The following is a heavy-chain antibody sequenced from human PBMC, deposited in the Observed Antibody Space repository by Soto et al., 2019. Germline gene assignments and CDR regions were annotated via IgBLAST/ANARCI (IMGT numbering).Heavy chain of an antibody. D-gene: IGHD3-3*01. CDR3: ARAPVKSSIFGVVSTVDY. Sequence: GGSLRLSCAASGFTFSSYSMNWVRQAPGKGLEWVSSISSSSSYIYYADSVKGRFTISRDNAKNSLYLQMNSLRAEDTAVYYCARAPVKSSIFGVVSTVDYWGQGTLVTVSS. CDR2: ISSSSSYI. J-gene: IGHJ4*02. CDR1: GFTFSSYS. V-gene: IGHV3-21*01.